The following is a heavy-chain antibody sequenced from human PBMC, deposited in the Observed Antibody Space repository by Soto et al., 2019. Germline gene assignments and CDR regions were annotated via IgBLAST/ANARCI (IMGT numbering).Heavy chain of an antibody. CDR3: MNQGARRPFFFDC. D-gene: IGHD6-6*01. CDR1: GFGFNTYA. Sequence: EVQLLESGGNLVQPGGSLRLSCAASGFGFNTYAMSWVRQAPGKGPEWVSTISGDGDFTDYTDSVKGRFTISRDYSKNPLYLQMNSRRADDTAVYYCMNQGARRPFFFDCWGQRTLVTASS. V-gene: IGHV3-23*01. J-gene: IGHJ4*02. CDR2: ISGDGDFT.